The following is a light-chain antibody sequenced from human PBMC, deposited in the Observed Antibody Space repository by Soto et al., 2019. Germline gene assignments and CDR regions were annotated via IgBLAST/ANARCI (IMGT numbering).Light chain of an antibody. CDR2: KAS. CDR3: QQYNSYSGT. J-gene: IGKJ1*01. Sequence: DIQRHQSPSSLSTSLGDRVTITCRASQSISRYLNWYPPTPGKAPKPXIYKASSLESGVPSRFGGSGAGTGCTRPISSLQPDDFATDDCQQYNSYSGTFGQGTKVDI. CDR1: QSISRY. V-gene: IGKV1-5*03.